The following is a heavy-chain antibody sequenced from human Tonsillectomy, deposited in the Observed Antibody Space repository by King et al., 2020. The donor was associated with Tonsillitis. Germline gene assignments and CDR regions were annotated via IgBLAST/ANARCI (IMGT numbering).Heavy chain of an antibody. D-gene: IGHD4-17*01. CDR2: INTDGSST. Sequence: DVQLVESGGGLVQPGGSLRLSCAASGFTFSSYWMHWVRQAPGKGLVWVSRINTDGSSTSYADSVKGRFTISRDNAKNTLYLQMNSLRAEDTAVYYCARAGYGDYGPYYYYMDVWGEGTTVTVSS. V-gene: IGHV3-74*01. J-gene: IGHJ6*03. CDR3: ARAGYGDYGPYYYYMDV. CDR1: GFTFSSYW.